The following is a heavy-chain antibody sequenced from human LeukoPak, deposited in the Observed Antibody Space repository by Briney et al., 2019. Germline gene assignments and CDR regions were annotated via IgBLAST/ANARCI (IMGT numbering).Heavy chain of an antibody. J-gene: IGHJ4*02. Sequence: PGRSLRLSCAASGFTFGSYGMHWVRQAPGKGLEWVAVISYDGSNKYYADSVKGRFTIYRDNSRNTLYLQMNSLRAEDTAVYYCAKAHSGSSFGDYWGQGTLVTVSS. V-gene: IGHV3-30*18. CDR1: GFTFGSYG. D-gene: IGHD1-26*01. CDR3: AKAHSGSSFGDY. CDR2: ISYDGSNK.